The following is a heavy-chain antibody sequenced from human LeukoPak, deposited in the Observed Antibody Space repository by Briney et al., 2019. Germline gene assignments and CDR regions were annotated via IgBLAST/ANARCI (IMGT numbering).Heavy chain of an antibody. CDR2: ISSSSSYI. D-gene: IGHD3-10*01. CDR1: GFTFSSYS. J-gene: IGHJ3*02. CDR3: ARDRSRGGDAFDI. V-gene: IGHV3-21*01. Sequence: GGSLRLSCAASGFTFSSYSMNWVRQAPGKGLEWVSSISSSSSYIYYADSVKGRFTISRDNAKNSLYLQMNSLRAEDTAVYYCARDRSRGGDAFDIWGQGTMVTVSS.